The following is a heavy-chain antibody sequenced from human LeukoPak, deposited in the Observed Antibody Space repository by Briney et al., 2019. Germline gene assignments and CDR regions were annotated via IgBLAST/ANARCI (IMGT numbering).Heavy chain of an antibody. D-gene: IGHD4-17*01. V-gene: IGHV4-34*01. CDR2: INHSGST. Sequence: PSETLSLTCAVCGGSFSGYYWSWIRQPPGKGLEWIGEINHSGSTNYNPSLKSRVTISVDTSKNQFSLKLSSVTAADTAVYYCARAATIYGVPDYWGQGTLVTVSS. J-gene: IGHJ4*02. CDR1: GGSFSGYY. CDR3: ARAATIYGVPDY.